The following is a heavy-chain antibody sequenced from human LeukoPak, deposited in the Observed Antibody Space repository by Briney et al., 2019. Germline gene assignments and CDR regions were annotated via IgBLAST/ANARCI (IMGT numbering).Heavy chain of an antibody. Sequence: PGGSLRLSCAASGFTFSSYAMSWVRQAPGKGLEWVSGISGSGIGTYYADSVKGRFTISRDNAKNSLYLQMNSLRAEDTAVYYCARDRKWESVYGMDVWGQGTTVTVSS. CDR2: ISGSGIGT. CDR1: GFTFSSYA. CDR3: ARDRKWESVYGMDV. D-gene: IGHD1-26*01. J-gene: IGHJ6*02. V-gene: IGHV3-23*01.